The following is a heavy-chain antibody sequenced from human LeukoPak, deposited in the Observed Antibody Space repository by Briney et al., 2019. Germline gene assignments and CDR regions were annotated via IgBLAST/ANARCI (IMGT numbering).Heavy chain of an antibody. V-gene: IGHV1-18*01. J-gene: IGHJ4*02. CDR2: ISAYNGNT. Sequence: ASVKVSCKASGGTFSSYGISWVRQAPGQGLEWMGWISAYNGNTNYAQKLQGRVTMTTDTSTSTAYMELRSLRSDDTAVYYCARHPLNVLLWFGELDYWGQGTLVTVSS. D-gene: IGHD3-10*01. CDR1: GGTFSSYG. CDR3: ARHPLNVLLWFGELDY.